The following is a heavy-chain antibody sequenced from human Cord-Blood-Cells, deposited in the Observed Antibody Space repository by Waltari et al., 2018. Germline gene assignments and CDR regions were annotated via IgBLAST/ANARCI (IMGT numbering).Heavy chain of an antibody. CDR2: IYYSGST. Sequence: QVQLQESGPGLVKPSETLSLTCTVPGVPISSHYCRWIRQPPGKGLEWIGYIYYSGSTNYNPSLKSRVTISVDTSKNQFSLKLSSVTAADTAVYYCARHMLSSIAARPYWYFDLWGRGTLVTVSS. CDR3: ARHMLSSIAARPYWYFDL. V-gene: IGHV4-59*11. D-gene: IGHD6-6*01. J-gene: IGHJ2*01. CDR1: GVPISSHY.